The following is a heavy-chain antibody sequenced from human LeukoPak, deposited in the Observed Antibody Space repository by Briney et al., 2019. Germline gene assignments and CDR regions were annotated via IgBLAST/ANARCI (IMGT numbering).Heavy chain of an antibody. J-gene: IGHJ4*02. CDR2: ISAYNGNT. CDR3: ARVAYCGGDCLYYFDY. Sequence: ASVKVSCKASGYTFTSYGISWVRQAPGQGLEWMGWISAYNGNTNYARKLQGRVTMTTDTSTSTAYMELRSLRSDDTAVYYCARVAYCGGDCLYYFDYWGQGTLVTVSS. D-gene: IGHD2-21*02. V-gene: IGHV1-18*01. CDR1: GYTFTSYG.